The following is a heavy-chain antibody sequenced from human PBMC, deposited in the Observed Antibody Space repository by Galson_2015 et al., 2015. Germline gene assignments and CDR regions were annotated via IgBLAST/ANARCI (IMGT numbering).Heavy chain of an antibody. V-gene: IGHV4-30-2*01. CDR2: IYHSGST. J-gene: IGHJ3*02. CDR3: ASTMVRGVIGAFDI. Sequence: TLSLTCAVSGGSISSGGYSWSWIRQPPGKGLEWIGYIYHSGSTYYNPSLKSRVTISVDRSKNQFSLKLSSVTAADTAVYYCASTMVRGVIGAFDIWGQGTMVTVSS. CDR1: GGSISSGGYS. D-gene: IGHD3-10*01.